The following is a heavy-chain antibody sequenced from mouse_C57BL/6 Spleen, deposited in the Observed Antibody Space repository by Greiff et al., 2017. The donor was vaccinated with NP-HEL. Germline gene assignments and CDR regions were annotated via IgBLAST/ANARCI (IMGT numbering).Heavy chain of an antibody. CDR3: TRAGTTVVAGGAMDY. CDR1: GYTFTDYE. CDR2: IDPETGGT. Sequence: LQESGAELVRPGASVTLSCKASGYTFTDYEMHWVKQTPVHGLEWIGAIDPETGGTAYNQKFKGKAILTADKSSSTAYMELRSLTSEDSAVYYCTRAGTTVVAGGAMDYWGQGTSVTVSS. J-gene: IGHJ4*01. V-gene: IGHV1-15*01. D-gene: IGHD1-1*01.